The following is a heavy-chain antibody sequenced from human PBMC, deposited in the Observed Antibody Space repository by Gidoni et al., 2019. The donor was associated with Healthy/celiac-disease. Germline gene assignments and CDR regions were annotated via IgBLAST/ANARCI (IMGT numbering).Heavy chain of an antibody. V-gene: IGHV3-9*01. Sequence: EVQLVESGGALVQPGRSLRLSCAASGFTFDDYAMHWVRQAPGKGLEWVSGISWNSGNIGYADSVKGRFTISRDNAKNSLYLQMNSLRAEDTALYYCAKDRYSSSVFRYFDYWGQGTLVTVSS. CDR3: AKDRYSSSVFRYFDY. CDR2: ISWNSGNI. D-gene: IGHD6-6*01. CDR1: GFTFDDYA. J-gene: IGHJ4*02.